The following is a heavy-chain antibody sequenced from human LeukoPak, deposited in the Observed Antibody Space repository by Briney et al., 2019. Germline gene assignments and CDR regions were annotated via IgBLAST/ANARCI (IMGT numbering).Heavy chain of an antibody. CDR3: ARDSSGYLADY. V-gene: IGHV1-46*01. Sequence: ASVKVSCTASGYTFTSYYMHWVRQAPGQGLEWMGIINPSGGSTSYAQKFQGRVTMTRDTSTSTAYMELSSLRSEDTAVYYCARDSSGYLADYWGQGALVTVSS. J-gene: IGHJ4*02. D-gene: IGHD3-22*01. CDR2: INPSGGST. CDR1: GYTFTSYY.